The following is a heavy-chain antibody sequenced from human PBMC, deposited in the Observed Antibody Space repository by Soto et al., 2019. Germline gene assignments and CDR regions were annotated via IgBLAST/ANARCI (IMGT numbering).Heavy chain of an antibody. V-gene: IGHV1-18*01. CDR3: ASDRGGKDGYSYCEPHWGDY. J-gene: IGHJ4*02. D-gene: IGHD4-4*01. CDR1: GYTYTNYG. CDR2: ISAYNGNT. Sequence: QSQLDQSGAEVRSPGASVKVSCKASGYTYTNYGFSWVRQAPGRGLEGLGWISAYNGNTNYAQKFKARFTMTTDTSTSTAYTELRSLRSDDTAVYFCASDRGGKDGYSYCEPHWGDYWGQGTLVTVSS.